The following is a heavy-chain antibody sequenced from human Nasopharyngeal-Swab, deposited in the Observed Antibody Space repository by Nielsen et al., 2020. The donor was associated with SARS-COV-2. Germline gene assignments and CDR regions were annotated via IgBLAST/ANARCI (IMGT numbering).Heavy chain of an antibody. CDR2: IYYTGNT. J-gene: IGHJ4*02. D-gene: IGHD2-2*01. CDR3: VRSTSWYYFDY. V-gene: IGHV4-39*01. CDR1: ADSIAYSTFY. Sequence: SETLSLTCTVSADSIAYSTFYWGWIRHPPGKGLEWTGNIYYTGNTYQNPSLKSRLTISVDKSKNQFSLQLSSVTAGDTAVYYCVRSTSWYYFDYWAQGTQVTVSS.